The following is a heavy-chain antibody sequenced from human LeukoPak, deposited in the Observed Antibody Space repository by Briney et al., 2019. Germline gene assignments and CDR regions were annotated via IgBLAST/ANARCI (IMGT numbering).Heavy chain of an antibody. CDR3: AREQELDYYDSSGFGY. V-gene: IGHV3-21*01. CDR1: GFTFSSYS. J-gene: IGHJ4*02. CDR2: ISSSSSYI. Sequence: GGFLRLSCAASGFTFSSYSMNWVRQAPGKGLEWVSSISSSSSYIYYADSVKGRFTISRDNAKNSLYLQMNSLRAEDTAVYYCAREQELDYYDSSGFGYWGQGTLVTVSS. D-gene: IGHD3-22*01.